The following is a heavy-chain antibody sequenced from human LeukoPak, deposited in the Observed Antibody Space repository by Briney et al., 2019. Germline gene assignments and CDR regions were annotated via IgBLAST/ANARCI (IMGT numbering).Heavy chain of an antibody. CDR2: IHYTGST. V-gene: IGHV4-59*08. Sequence: SSETLSLTCTVSGGSISGYYWSWIRQPPGKELQFIGYIHYTGSTNYNPSLESRVTLSVDTSKNQFSLKLRSVTAADTAVYYCARLSKDTVVLPAAMAHYFDYWGQGTLVTVSS. CDR1: GGSISGYY. J-gene: IGHJ4*02. CDR3: ARLSKDTVVLPAAMAHYFDY. D-gene: IGHD2-2*01.